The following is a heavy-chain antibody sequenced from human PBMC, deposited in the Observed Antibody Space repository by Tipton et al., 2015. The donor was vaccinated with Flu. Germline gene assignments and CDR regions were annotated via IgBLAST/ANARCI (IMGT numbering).Heavy chain of an antibody. V-gene: IGHV4-39*01. D-gene: IGHD6-19*01. J-gene: IGHJ5*02. CDR1: GDSISSSYYY. Sequence: LRLSCSVSGDSISSSYYYWGWIRQSPGKGLEWIGTMYDSWSTYYNPSLKSRVTISVDTSKNQFSLKLSSVTAADTAVYYCARQRLTQVNWFDPWGQGTLVTVSS. CDR3: ARQRLTQVNWFDP. CDR2: MYDSWST.